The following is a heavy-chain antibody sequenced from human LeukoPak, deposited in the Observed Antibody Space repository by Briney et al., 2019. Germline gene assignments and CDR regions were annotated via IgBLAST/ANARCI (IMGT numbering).Heavy chain of an antibody. CDR1: GYTFNTYQ. V-gene: IGHV1-46*02. CDR2: INPSGGTT. D-gene: IGHD5-24*01. CDR3: ARGSRRDGYNLDY. J-gene: IGHJ4*02. Sequence: ASVNVSCKTSGYTFNTYQMHWVRQAPGQGLEWMGIINPSGGTTGYAHKLQGRVAMTRDTSTSTVYMELSSLRSEDTAVYYCARGSRRDGYNLDYWGQGTLVTVSS.